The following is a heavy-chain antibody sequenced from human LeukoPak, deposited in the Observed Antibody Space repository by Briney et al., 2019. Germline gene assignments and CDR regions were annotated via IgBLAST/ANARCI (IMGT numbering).Heavy chain of an antibody. J-gene: IGHJ6*03. CDR3: ARGTYYQDSSGYSYYHHYCMDV. V-gene: IGHV4-39*07. CDR2: IYYSGST. CDR1: GGSISSSSYY. D-gene: IGHD3-22*01. Sequence: SETLSLTCTVSGGSISSSSYYWGWIRQPPGKGLEWIGSIYYSGSTYYNPSLKSRVTISVDTSKNQFSLKLSSVTAADTAVYYCARGTYYQDSSGYSYYHHYCMDVWGKGTTVTVSS.